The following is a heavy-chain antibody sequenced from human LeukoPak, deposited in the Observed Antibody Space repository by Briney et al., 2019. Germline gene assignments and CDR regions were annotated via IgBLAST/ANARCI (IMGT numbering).Heavy chain of an antibody. CDR2: INPSGGST. J-gene: IGHJ6*02. Sequence: GASVKVSCKASGYTFTSYYMHWVRQAPGQGLEWMGIINPSGGSTSYAQKFQGRVTMTRDTSTSTVYMELSSLRSEDTAVYYCARVLGDWDYYYGMDVWGQGTTVTVS. V-gene: IGHV1-46*01. D-gene: IGHD2-21*02. CDR1: GYTFTSYY. CDR3: ARVLGDWDYYYGMDV.